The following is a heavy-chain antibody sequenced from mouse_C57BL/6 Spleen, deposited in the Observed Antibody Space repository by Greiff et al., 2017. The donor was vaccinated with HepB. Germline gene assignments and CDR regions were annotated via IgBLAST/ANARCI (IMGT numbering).Heavy chain of an antibody. CDR3: ARPYYYGSSDWYFDV. J-gene: IGHJ1*03. CDR1: GYTFTSYW. Sequence: VQLQQPGAELVKPGASVKMSCKASGYTFTSYWITWVKQRPGQGLEWIGDIYPGSGSTNYNEKFKSKATLTVDTSSSTAYMQLSSLTSEDSAVYYCARPYYYGSSDWYFDVWGTGTTVTVSS. D-gene: IGHD1-1*01. V-gene: IGHV1-55*01. CDR2: IYPGSGST.